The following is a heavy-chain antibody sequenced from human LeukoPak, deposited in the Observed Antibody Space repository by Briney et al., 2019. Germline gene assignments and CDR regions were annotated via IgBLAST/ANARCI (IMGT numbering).Heavy chain of an antibody. V-gene: IGHV3-53*01. CDR3: ARGDGYNFFDY. J-gene: IGHJ4*02. CDR1: GFSVTNNY. D-gene: IGHD5-24*01. CDR2: FYVGGAT. Sequence: PGWSLRLSCAVSGFSVTNNYMSWVRQAPGKGLEWVSVFYVGGATYYADSVKGRFTISRDNTENPLYLQMKSLRAEDTAVYYCARGDGYNFFDYWGQGTLVTVSS.